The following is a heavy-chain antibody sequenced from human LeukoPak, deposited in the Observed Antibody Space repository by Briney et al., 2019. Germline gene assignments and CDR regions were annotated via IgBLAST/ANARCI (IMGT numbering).Heavy chain of an antibody. CDR2: IYSGGGT. Sequence: PGGSLRLSCAASGFTFSSFALSWVRQAPGKGLECVSVIYSGGGTYYADSVKGRFTISRDNSKNTLYLQMNSLRAEDTAVYYCARDRPRAVWGQGTTVTVSS. V-gene: IGHV3-53*01. CDR1: GFTFSSFA. CDR3: ARDRPRAV. J-gene: IGHJ6*02.